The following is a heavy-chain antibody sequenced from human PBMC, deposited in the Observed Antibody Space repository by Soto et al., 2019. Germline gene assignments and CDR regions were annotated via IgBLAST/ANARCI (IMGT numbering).Heavy chain of an antibody. V-gene: IGHV6-1*01. CDR2: TYYRSKWYN. CDR3: AGMQEGPLAV. Sequence: SQTLSLTCAISGDSVSSNSAAWNWIRQSPSRGLEWLGRTYYRSKWYNEYAVSVKSRITIKPDTAKNQFSLQLSSVIPEDTAVYYCAGMQEGPLAVWGQGTLVTVSS. J-gene: IGHJ4*02. CDR1: GDSVSSNSAA.